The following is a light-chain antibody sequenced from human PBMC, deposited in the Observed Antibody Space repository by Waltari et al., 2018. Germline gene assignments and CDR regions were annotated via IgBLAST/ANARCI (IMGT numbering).Light chain of an antibody. Sequence: RVTITCRASQAISNYLTWFQQKPGKAPKLLISAASTLQSGVPSRFSGSGSGTEFALTISSLQPEDSATYYCHQVNGYPLTFGGGTKVEIK. V-gene: IGKV1-9*01. CDR2: AAS. CDR3: HQVNGYPLT. CDR1: QAISNY. J-gene: IGKJ4*01.